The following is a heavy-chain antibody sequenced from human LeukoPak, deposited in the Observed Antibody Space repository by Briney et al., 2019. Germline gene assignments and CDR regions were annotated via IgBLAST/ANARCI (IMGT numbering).Heavy chain of an antibody. CDR1: GYSISSGYY. CDR3: ARLDYYGSGSYYH. CDR2: IYHSGST. V-gene: IGHV4-38-2*02. D-gene: IGHD3-10*01. J-gene: IGHJ1*01. Sequence: PSETLSLTCTVSGYSISSGYYWGWIRQPPGKGLEWIGNIYHSGSTYCNPSLKSRVTISVDTSKNQFSLKLSSVTAADTAVYYCARLDYYGSGSYYHWGQGTLVTVSS.